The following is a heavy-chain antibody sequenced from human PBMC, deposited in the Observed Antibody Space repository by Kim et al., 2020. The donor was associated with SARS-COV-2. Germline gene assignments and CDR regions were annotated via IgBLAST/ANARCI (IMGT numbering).Heavy chain of an antibody. Sequence: GGSLRLSCAASGFTFSTYAMSWVRQTPGKGLEWVSAISGSGDTTYYADSVKGRFTISRDNSKKTLYLEMNSLRAEDTAFYYCAKDGPRITALPGADLDVWGQGTTVTVSS. J-gene: IGHJ6*02. V-gene: IGHV3-23*01. CDR1: GFTFSTYA. D-gene: IGHD1-20*01. CDR2: ISGSGDTT. CDR3: AKDGPRITALPGADLDV.